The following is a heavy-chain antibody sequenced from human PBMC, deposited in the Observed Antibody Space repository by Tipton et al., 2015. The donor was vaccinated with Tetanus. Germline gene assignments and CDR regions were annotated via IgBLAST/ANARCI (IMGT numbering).Heavy chain of an antibody. V-gene: IGHV4-34*01. CDR1: GDYLSDYY. J-gene: IGHJ4*02. CDR2: VHRGGST. D-gene: IGHD1-14*01. Sequence: GLVKPSETLSLTCGVFGDYLSDYYWTWVRQPPGKGLEWIGDVHRGGSTKYNPSLKSRVSMEGDTSKSRFSLTLTSVTAADMAVYYCAGRKGFYRPFDYWGQRHLFSVSS. CDR3: AGRKGFYRPFDY.